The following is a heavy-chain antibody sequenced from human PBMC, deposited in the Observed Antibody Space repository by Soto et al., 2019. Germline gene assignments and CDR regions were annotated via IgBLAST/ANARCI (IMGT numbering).Heavy chain of an antibody. CDR2: IYHSGST. D-gene: IGHD5-18*01. J-gene: IGHJ4*02. CDR3: ARVNGYSYGVRAVDY. Sequence: SLTCTVSGDSISNGAYYWNWIRHHPGKGLEWIGYIYHSGSTYYNPPLKSRVTISVDTSKNQFSLKLSSVTAADTAVYYWARVNGYSYGVRAVDYWGQGTLVTVSS. V-gene: IGHV4-31*03. CDR1: GDSISNGAYY.